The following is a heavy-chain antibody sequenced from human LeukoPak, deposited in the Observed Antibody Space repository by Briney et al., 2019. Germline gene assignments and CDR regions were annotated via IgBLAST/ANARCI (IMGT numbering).Heavy chain of an antibody. J-gene: IGHJ4*02. Sequence: ASVKVSCKASGYTFNSYYMHWVRQAPAQGLEWMGITNPSGGSTSYAQKFQGRVTMTRDTSTSTVYMELSSLRSEDTAVYYCATEGLAVAGTGFDYWGQGTLVTVSS. V-gene: IGHV1-46*02. CDR2: TNPSGGST. CDR1: GYTFNSYY. CDR3: ATEGLAVAGTGFDY. D-gene: IGHD6-19*01.